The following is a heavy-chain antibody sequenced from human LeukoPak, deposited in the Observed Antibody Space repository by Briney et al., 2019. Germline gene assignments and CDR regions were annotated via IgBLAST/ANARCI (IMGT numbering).Heavy chain of an antibody. V-gene: IGHV1-18*04. CDR1: GYTFTSYG. CDR3: ARSHRYYGSGCYSTIDS. CDR2: ISVYNGNT. Sequence: ASVKVSCKASGYTFTSYGISWVRQAPGQGLEWMGWISVYNGNTNCAQKFQGRVAMTTDTSTSTAYMELRSLRSDDTAIYYCARSHRYYGSGCYSTIDSWGQGTLVTVSS. D-gene: IGHD3-10*01. J-gene: IGHJ4*02.